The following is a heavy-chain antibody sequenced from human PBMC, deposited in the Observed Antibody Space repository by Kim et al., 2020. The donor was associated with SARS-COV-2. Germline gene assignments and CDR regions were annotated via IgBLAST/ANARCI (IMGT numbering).Heavy chain of an antibody. V-gene: IGHV1-3*01. Sequence: NGNTRCSQKVQGRVTITRDASASTTYMELSSLRSEDTAVYYCASGGGNFDYWGQGTLVTVSS. D-gene: IGHD2-15*01. CDR3: ASGGGNFDY. J-gene: IGHJ4*02. CDR2: NGNT.